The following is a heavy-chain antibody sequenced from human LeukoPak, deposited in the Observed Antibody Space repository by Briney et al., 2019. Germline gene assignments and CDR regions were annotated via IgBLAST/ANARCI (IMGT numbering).Heavy chain of an antibody. CDR3: ARAPGSSSWLPEFYYYYYMDV. CDR2: NYTSGST. CDR1: GGSISSGRYY. V-gene: IGHV4-61*02. J-gene: IGHJ6*03. D-gene: IGHD6-13*01. Sequence: PSQTLSLTCTVSGGSISSGRYYWSWIRRPAGKGLEWIGRNYTSGSTTYNPSLKSRVTISVDTSKNQFSLNLNSVTAADTAVYYCARAPGSSSWLPEFYYYYYMDVWGKGTTVTISS.